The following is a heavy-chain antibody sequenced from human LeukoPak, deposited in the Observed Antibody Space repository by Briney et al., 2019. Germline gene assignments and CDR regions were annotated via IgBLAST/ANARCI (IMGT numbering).Heavy chain of an antibody. D-gene: IGHD2-2*01. CDR1: GGTFSSYA. J-gene: IGHJ5*02. CDR2: IIPIFGTA. CDR3: ARGIVVVPAAEGFDP. Sequence: GASVKVSCKASGGTFSSYAISWVRQAPGQGLEWMGGIIPIFGTANYAQKFQGRVTITTDESTSTAYMELSSLRSEDTAVYYCARGIVVVPAAEGFDPWGQGTLVTVSS. V-gene: IGHV1-69*05.